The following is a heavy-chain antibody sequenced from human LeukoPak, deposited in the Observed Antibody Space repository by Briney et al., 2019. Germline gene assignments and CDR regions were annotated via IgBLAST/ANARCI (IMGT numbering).Heavy chain of an antibody. D-gene: IGHD3-10*01. CDR3: VRSPTSGTYYNRPYYFDY. CDR2: INPNRGET. J-gene: IGHJ4*02. V-gene: IGHV1-2*02. Sequence: HWVRQAPGQGLEWMGWINPNRGETEYAQNFQGRVTITRDTSINTAYMDLNRLRPDDTAVYYCVRSPTSGTYYNRPYYFDYWGQGTLVTVSS.